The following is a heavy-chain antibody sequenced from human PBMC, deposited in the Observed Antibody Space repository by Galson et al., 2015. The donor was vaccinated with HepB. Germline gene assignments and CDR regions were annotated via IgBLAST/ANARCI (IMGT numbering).Heavy chain of an antibody. Sequence: SLRLSCAASGFTFSSYAIHWVRQAPGKGLEWVAVISYDGSNKYYADSVKGRFTISRDNSKNTLYLQMNSLRAEDTAVYYCARDVTMVRGVILWYWGQGTLVTVSS. CDR2: ISYDGSNK. V-gene: IGHV3-30-3*01. CDR1: GFTFSSYA. J-gene: IGHJ4*02. D-gene: IGHD3-10*01. CDR3: ARDVTMVRGVILWY.